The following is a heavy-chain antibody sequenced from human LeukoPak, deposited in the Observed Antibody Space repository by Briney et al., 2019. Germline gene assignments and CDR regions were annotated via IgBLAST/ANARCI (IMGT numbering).Heavy chain of an antibody. CDR3: ARGPITEDGTFHSPNA. J-gene: IGHJ5*02. CDR2: ITERGST. Sequence: SETLSLTCAVSGGSFSGHYWSWIRQSPGKGLEWIGEITERGSTNYNPSLKSRVTISRDTSKNHFSLKVSSVPAANPGEYYCARGPITEDGTFHSPNAWGQGTLVTVSS. CDR1: GGSFSGHY. D-gene: IGHD1-1*01. V-gene: IGHV4-34*01.